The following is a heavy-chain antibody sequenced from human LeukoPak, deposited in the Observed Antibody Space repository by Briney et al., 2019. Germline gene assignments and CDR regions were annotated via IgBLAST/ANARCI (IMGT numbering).Heavy chain of an antibody. J-gene: IGHJ6*03. Sequence: TLCLTCSVSGGSITSGRYYWTWIRQPAGKGLEWIGRLYTNDNTNYDPSLESRVSISVDTSKSQFYLQLTSVTAADTAVYFCARGVVTDDYYMDVWGKGITVLVSS. CDR2: LYTNDNT. CDR3: ARGVVTDDYYMDV. V-gene: IGHV4-61*02. CDR1: GGSITSGRYY. D-gene: IGHD2-21*02.